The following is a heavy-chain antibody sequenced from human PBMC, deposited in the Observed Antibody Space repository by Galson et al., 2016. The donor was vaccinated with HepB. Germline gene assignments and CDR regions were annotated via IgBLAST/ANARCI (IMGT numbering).Heavy chain of an antibody. CDR2: ISYDGSNN. Sequence: SLRLSCAASGFTFRSYGIHWVRQAPGKGLEWVALISYDGSNNYYADFVRGPFTISRDNSKNTMYLQMNSLRAEDTAIYFCAKDHYDVWSGQRNYFGMDVWCQGTTVTVSS. CDR3: AKDHYDVWSGQRNYFGMDV. V-gene: IGHV3-30*18. CDR1: GFTFRSYG. D-gene: IGHD3-3*01. J-gene: IGHJ6*02.